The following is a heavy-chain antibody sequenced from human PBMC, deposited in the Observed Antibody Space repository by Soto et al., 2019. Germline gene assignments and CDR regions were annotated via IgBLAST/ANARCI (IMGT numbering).Heavy chain of an antibody. Sequence: ASVKVSCKAYGYTFTSYYVHWVRQAPGQGLEWMGLISPSGFSTTYAQRFQGRVTMTRDTSTTTVYMELSSLTSGDTAVYYCARDRDAARASYYYYGMDVWGQGTTVTVSS. CDR2: ISPSGFST. CDR3: ARDRDAARASYYYYGMDV. CDR1: GYTFTSYY. D-gene: IGHD5-18*01. V-gene: IGHV1-46*01. J-gene: IGHJ6*02.